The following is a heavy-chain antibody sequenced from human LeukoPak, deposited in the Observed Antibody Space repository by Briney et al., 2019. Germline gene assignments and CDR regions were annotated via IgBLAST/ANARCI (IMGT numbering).Heavy chain of an antibody. J-gene: IGHJ5*02. Sequence: PSETLSLTCTVSGGSISSSSYYWGWIRQPPGKGLEWIGSIYYSGSTYYNPSLKSRVTISVDTSKNQFSLKLSSVTAADTAVYYCARCLVVVVTWFDPWGQGTLVAVSS. CDR2: IYYSGST. V-gene: IGHV4-39*01. D-gene: IGHD2-15*01. CDR3: ARCLVVVVTWFDP. CDR1: GGSISSSSYY.